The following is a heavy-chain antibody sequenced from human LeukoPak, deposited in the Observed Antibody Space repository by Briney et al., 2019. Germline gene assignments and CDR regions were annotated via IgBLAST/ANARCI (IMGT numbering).Heavy chain of an antibody. CDR2: IKSNADGGTI. CDR1: GFTFSNAW. Sequence: GGSLRLSCAASGFTFSNAWMSWVRQAPGKGLEWVGRIKSNADGGTIEYAAPVNGRFTISRDDSKHTLFLQMNSLKTEDTAVYYCTTYYYDSSAHYVGAFYIWGQGTMVT. D-gene: IGHD3-22*01. J-gene: IGHJ3*02. CDR3: TTYYYDSSAHYVGAFYI. V-gene: IGHV3-15*01.